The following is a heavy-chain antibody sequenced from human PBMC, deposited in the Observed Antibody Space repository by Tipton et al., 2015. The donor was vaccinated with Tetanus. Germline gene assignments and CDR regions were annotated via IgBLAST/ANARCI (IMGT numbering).Heavy chain of an antibody. Sequence: SLRLSCAASEFTFSRFGMHWVRQAPGKGLEWVAGISFDGSHKYYVDSVRGRFTISRDNSQNTLYLQMNSLRPEDTAIYYCAKAKPVIPLAFFDYWGQGTVVTVSS. CDR2: ISFDGSHK. V-gene: IGHV3-30*18. D-gene: IGHD2-21*01. J-gene: IGHJ4*02. CDR3: AKAKPVIPLAFFDY. CDR1: EFTFSRFG.